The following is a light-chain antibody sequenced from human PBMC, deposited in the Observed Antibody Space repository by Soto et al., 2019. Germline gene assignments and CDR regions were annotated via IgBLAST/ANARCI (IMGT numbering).Light chain of an antibody. CDR1: QSVNSN. Sequence: EIVMTQSPATLSVSPGERATLSCRASQSVNSNLAWYQQKPGQAPRLLIYGATTRATGIPATFSASGSGTEFTLTISSLQSEDFAVYSCQQYNDWPYTFGQGTKLEIK. CDR2: GAT. CDR3: QQYNDWPYT. J-gene: IGKJ2*01. V-gene: IGKV3-15*01.